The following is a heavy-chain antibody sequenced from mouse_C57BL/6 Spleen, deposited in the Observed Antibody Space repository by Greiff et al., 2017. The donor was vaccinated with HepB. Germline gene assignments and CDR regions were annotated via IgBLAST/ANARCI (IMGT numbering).Heavy chain of an antibody. J-gene: IGHJ1*03. CDR2: ISSGSSTI. Sequence: EVHLVESGGGLVKPGGSLKLSCAASGFTFSDYGMHWVRQAPGKGLEWVGYISSGSSTIYYEDTVKGRFTISRDNTKNTRFLQMTSLRSEDTALYYCARITTVVAPLDVWGTGTTVTVSS. V-gene: IGHV5-17*01. D-gene: IGHD1-1*01. CDR1: GFTFSDYG. CDR3: ARITTVVAPLDV.